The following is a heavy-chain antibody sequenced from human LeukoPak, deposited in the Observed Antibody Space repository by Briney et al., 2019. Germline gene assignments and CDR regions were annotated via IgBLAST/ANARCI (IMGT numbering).Heavy chain of an antibody. V-gene: IGHV3-30-3*01. CDR2: MSSDGGHK. J-gene: IGHJ4*02. D-gene: IGHD6-13*01. CDR1: GFIFSNYA. Sequence: PGGSLRLSCAASGFIFSNYAMHWVRQAPGKGLEWVAVMSSDGGHKYYADSVKGRFTISRDNSKTTLFLQMNSLRGEDTAAYYCARETRSSQAPYFFDFWGQGTLVTVSS. CDR3: ARETRSSQAPYFFDF.